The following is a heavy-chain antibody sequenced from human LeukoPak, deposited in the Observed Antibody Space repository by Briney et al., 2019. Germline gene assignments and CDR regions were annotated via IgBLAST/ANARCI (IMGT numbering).Heavy chain of an antibody. D-gene: IGHD6-19*01. CDR3: ARVLYSSGWYDGDY. CDR2: INPHSGDT. J-gene: IGHJ4*02. CDR1: GYTFTGYY. Sequence: ASVKVSCKASGYTFTGYYIHWVRQAPGQGLEWVGWINPHSGDTNYAQNFQGRVTMTRDTSISTAYLELSRLRSDDTAVYYGARVLYSSGWYDGDYWGQGTLVTVSS. V-gene: IGHV1-2*02.